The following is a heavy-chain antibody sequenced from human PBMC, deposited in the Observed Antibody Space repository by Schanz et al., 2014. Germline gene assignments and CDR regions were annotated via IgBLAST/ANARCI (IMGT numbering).Heavy chain of an antibody. J-gene: IGHJ6*02. CDR3: AKVDRTRYYAMDV. V-gene: IGHV1-69*08. Sequence: QVQLVQSGAEVKQPGSSVKVSCTASGGTFSSSTLTWVRPAPGQGLEWMGRIIPILDKTNYAQKFQGRVTMTADKSTSTVYMEVSGLRSEDTAVYYCAKVDRTRYYAMDVWGQGTTVTVSS. CDR2: IIPILDKT. D-gene: IGHD3-9*01. CDR1: GGTFSSST.